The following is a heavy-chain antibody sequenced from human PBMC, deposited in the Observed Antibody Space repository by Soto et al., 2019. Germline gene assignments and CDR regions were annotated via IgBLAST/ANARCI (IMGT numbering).Heavy chain of an antibody. CDR1: GFRFSGYG. CDR3: TKETREDWNFVVYYFDE. J-gene: IGHJ4*02. Sequence: QVQLVQSGGGVVQPGRSLRLSCAASGFRFSGYGMHWLRQAPGKGLEWVAVISYDGSNRYYADSVKGRFTISGDNNKNILYLEMSGLRPADTAMYFCTKETREDWNFVVYYFDEWGQRSLVTVSA. V-gene: IGHV3-30*18. CDR2: ISYDGSNR. D-gene: IGHD1-7*01.